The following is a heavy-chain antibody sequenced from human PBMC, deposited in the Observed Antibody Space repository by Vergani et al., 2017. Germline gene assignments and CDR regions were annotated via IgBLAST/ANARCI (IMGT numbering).Heavy chain of an antibody. CDR1: GYTFTSYY. V-gene: IGHV1-2*02. CDR2: INPNIGGT. D-gene: IGHD6-19*01. CDR3: ARGQWLTTLSFDY. Sequence: QVQLVQSGAEVKKPGASVKFSCKASGYTFTSYYMHWVRQAPGQGLEWLGIINPNIGGTNYAQKFQGRVNMTRDTSISTSYMELSRLRSDDTAVYYCARGQWLTTLSFDYWGQGTLVTVSS. J-gene: IGHJ4*02.